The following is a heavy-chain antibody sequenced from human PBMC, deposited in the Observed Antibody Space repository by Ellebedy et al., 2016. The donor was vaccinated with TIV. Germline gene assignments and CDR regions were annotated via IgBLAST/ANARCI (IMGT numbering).Heavy chain of an antibody. CDR1: GGSFSGYY. D-gene: IGHD3-22*01. CDR2: ISQSGST. V-gene: IGHV4-34*01. CDR3: ARGRQYSHSSGYYLDY. J-gene: IGHJ4*02. Sequence: SETLSLXCAVYGGSFSGYYWSWIRQPPGKGLEWIGEISQSGSTNRNPSLKSRVTISADTSKNQFSLKLSSLTAADTAVYYCARGRQYSHSSGYYLDYWGQGPLVTVSS.